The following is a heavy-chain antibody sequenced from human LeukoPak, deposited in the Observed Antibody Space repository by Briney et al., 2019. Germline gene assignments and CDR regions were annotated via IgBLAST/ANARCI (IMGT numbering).Heavy chain of an antibody. D-gene: IGHD6-19*01. J-gene: IGHJ4*02. Sequence: GGSLRLSCAASRFTFRNYAMHWVRQAPGKGLEWLAVISSDGTNKDYADSVKGRFSISRDNSKNTLYLQMNSLRAEDTAVYYCARRGPSVAGPYDYWGQGTLVTVSS. V-gene: IGHV3-30*04. CDR2: ISSDGTNK. CDR3: ARRGPSVAGPYDY. CDR1: RFTFRNYA.